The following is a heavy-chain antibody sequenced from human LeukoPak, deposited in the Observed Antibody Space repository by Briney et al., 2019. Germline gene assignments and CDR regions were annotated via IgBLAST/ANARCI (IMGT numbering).Heavy chain of an antibody. D-gene: IGHD7-27*01. V-gene: IGHV4-34*01. CDR2: INHSGST. Sequence: SETLSLTCAVYGGSFSGYYWSWIRQPPGKGLEWIGEINHSGSTNYNPSLKSRVTISVDTSKNQFSLKLSSVTAADTAVYYCAGGPSDPGRYYFDYWGQGTLVTVSS. CDR1: GGSFSGYY. CDR3: AGGPSDPGRYYFDY. J-gene: IGHJ4*02.